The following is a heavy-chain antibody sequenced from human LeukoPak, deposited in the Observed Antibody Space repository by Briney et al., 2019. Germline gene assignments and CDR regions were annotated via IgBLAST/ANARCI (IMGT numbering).Heavy chain of an antibody. Sequence: PGGSLRLSCEASGFPFSSYAMTWVRQAPGKGLEWVSSIGSDGKTHYSESVKGRFVISRDNSKNTLYLQMNSLRAEDTAVYYCAKESIAAATPVFDYWGQGTLVTVSS. D-gene: IGHD6-13*01. V-gene: IGHV3-23*01. CDR1: GFPFSSYA. CDR2: IGSDGKT. J-gene: IGHJ4*02. CDR3: AKESIAAATPVFDY.